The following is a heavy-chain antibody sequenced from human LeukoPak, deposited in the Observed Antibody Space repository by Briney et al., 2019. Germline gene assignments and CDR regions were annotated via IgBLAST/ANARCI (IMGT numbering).Heavy chain of an antibody. CDR3: ARVATMVRGVLEAFDI. CDR1: GYTFTSYG. V-gene: IGHV1-18*01. J-gene: IGHJ3*02. Sequence: GASVKVSCKASGYTFTSYGISWVRQAPGQGLEWMGWISAYNGNTNYAQKLQGRVTMTTDTSTSTAYMELRSLRSDDTAVYYCARVATMVRGVLEAFDIWGQGTMVTVSS. D-gene: IGHD3-10*01. CDR2: ISAYNGNT.